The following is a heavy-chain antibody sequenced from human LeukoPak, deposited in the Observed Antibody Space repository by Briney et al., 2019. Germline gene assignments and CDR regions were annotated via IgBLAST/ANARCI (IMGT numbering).Heavy chain of an antibody. J-gene: IGHJ6*02. CDR1: GFSLSTNE. Sequence: GGSLRLYCAASGFSLSTNEMNWVRQAPGKGLEWVSYISTSGTTIYYADSVKGRFTISRDNAKNSLFLQMNSLRVEDTAVYHCARPQWTGKGYYGMDVWSQGTTVTVSS. D-gene: IGHD3/OR15-3a*01. CDR3: ARPQWTGKGYYGMDV. V-gene: IGHV3-48*03. CDR2: ISTSGTTI.